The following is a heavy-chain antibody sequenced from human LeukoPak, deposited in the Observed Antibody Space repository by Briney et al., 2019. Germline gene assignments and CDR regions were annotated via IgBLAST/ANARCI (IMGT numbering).Heavy chain of an antibody. D-gene: IGHD3-16*02. CDR2: ISNDGSKK. Sequence: GGSLRLSCAASGFTFSSYGMHWVRQAPGKGLDWVAVISNDGSKKYYADSVKGRFTISRDNSKNTLSMQVSSLRTEDTAVYYCAKGPAPRLGEFSYHALVDYWGQGTLVTVSS. CDR1: GFTFSSYG. V-gene: IGHV3-30*18. J-gene: IGHJ4*02. CDR3: AKGPAPRLGEFSYHALVDY.